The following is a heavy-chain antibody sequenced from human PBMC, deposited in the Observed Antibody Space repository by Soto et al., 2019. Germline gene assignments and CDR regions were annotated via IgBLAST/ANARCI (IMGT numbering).Heavy chain of an antibody. J-gene: IGHJ4*02. D-gene: IGHD3-22*01. CDR2: IDPSDSQT. Sequence: GASLKISCKGSGYSFAGYWVTWVRQKPGKGLEWMGRIDPSDSQTYYSPSFRGHVAISVTKSITTVFLQWSSLRASDTAMYYCARQIYDSDTGPNFQYYFDSWGQGTPVTVSS. CDR1: GYSFAGYW. V-gene: IGHV5-10-1*01. CDR3: ARQIYDSDTGPNFQYYFDS.